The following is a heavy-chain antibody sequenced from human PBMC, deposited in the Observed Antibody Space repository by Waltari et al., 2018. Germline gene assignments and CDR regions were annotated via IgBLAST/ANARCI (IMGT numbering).Heavy chain of an antibody. CDR1: GDSIKNDTDY. CDR3: ARLVWFGAWIDN. D-gene: IGHD3-10*01. Sequence: QVQLQESGPGMLRPSETLSLTCTVSGDSIKNDTDYWGWIRQSPGKGLECLGTIHSSGTTYVPASLEPRVTISVDTFNNRFSLNLRSATAADTAVYFCARLVWFGAWIDNWGQGSLVTVSS. V-gene: IGHV4-39*01. CDR2: IHSSGTT. J-gene: IGHJ4*02.